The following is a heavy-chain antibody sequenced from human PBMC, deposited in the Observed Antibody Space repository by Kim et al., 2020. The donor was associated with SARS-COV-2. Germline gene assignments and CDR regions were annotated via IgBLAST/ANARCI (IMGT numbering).Heavy chain of an antibody. V-gene: IGHV3-23*01. D-gene: IGHD1-26*01. Sequence: GGSLRLSCTTSGFTFFGHAMSWVRQAPGKGLEWVSSINGSDGTTYYVDSAKGRFTISSDDSRNTLYLQLNTLRADDTATYYCHKGGLGRIWDYWCQGTLV. J-gene: IGHJ4*02. CDR3: HKGGLGRIWDY. CDR2: INGSDGTT. CDR1: GFTFFGHA.